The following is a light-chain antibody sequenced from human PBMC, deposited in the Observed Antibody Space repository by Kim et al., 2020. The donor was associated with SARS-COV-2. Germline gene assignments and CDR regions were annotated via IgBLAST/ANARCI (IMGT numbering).Light chain of an antibody. Sequence: SPGEKATPSCRASQTINHKLVWYQQKPGQAPRLLIYDATTRATGVPARFIVSGSETDFTLTISGLQSEDFAVYYCQQSNDWPPLTFGQGSKVDIK. J-gene: IGKJ1*01. CDR2: DAT. V-gene: IGKV3-15*01. CDR3: QQSNDWPPLT. CDR1: QTINHK.